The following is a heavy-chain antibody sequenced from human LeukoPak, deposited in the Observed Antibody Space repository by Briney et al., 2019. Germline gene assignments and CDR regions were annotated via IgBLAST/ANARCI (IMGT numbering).Heavy chain of an antibody. V-gene: IGHV3-7*01. CDR2: INGDGSGK. Sequence: GGSLRLSCAASGFNFGTNWMNWVRQAPGKGLEWVANINGDGSGKYYVDSVKGRFTISRDNAKNTLFLQMDSPRVEDTAVYYCGRGIWWGELKGSGIDYWGQGTPVTVSS. CDR3: GRGIWWGELKGSGIDY. D-gene: IGHD3-10*01. CDR1: GFNFGTNW. J-gene: IGHJ4*02.